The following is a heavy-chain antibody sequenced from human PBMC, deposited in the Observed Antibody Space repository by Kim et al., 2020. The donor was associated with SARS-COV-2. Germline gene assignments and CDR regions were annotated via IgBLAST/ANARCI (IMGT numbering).Heavy chain of an antibody. D-gene: IGHD6-25*01. CDR2: TYYRSKWHY. V-gene: IGHV6-1*01. Sequence: SQTLSLTCAISGHTVSSNKTAWNWIRQSPSRGLEWLGRTYYRSKWHYDYVVFVRSRLTIFPATSKNQFSLHLKSVTPEDTAVYYCASESSGSFDYWGPG. J-gene: IGHJ4*02. CDR1: GHTVSSNKTA. CDR3: ASESSGSFDY.